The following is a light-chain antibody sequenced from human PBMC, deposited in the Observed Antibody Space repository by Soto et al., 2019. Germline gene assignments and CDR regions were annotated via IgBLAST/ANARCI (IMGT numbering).Light chain of an antibody. V-gene: IGKV1-12*01. Sequence: DIQMTQSPSSVSASVGDRVTITCRASQGINSWLAWYQQKPGKAPELLIYAASSLQSGVPSRFSGSGSGTDFTLTISSLQPEDFATYYCQQANSFPITFGQGTRLEI. CDR3: QQANSFPIT. CDR1: QGINSW. J-gene: IGKJ5*01. CDR2: AAS.